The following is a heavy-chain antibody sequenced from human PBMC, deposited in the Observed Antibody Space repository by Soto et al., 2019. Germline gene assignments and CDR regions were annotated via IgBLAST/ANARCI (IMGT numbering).Heavy chain of an antibody. V-gene: IGHV3-53*01. Sequence: GGSLRLSCAAAGFSVSTSHISWVRQAPGKGLEWVSVIYSGGATYYADSVKGRFTISRDNSKNKLYLQMNSLRAEDTAVYYCAGGTSGWYFADWSQGTLVTVSS. D-gene: IGHD6-19*01. J-gene: IGHJ4*02. CDR2: IYSGGAT. CDR3: AGGTSGWYFAD. CDR1: GFSVSTSH.